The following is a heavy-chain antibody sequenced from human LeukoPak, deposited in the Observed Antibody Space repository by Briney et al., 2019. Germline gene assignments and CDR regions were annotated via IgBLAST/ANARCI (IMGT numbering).Heavy chain of an antibody. D-gene: IGHD5-24*01. CDR1: ARSISTHY. J-gene: IGHJ4*02. CDR3: AREVEMATQFDY. V-gene: IGHV4-4*07. Sequence: SETLSLTCTVSARSISTHYWSWIRQPAGKGLEWIGRISTTGSTNYNPSLKSRVTMSIDTSKNQFSLKLSSVTAADTAVYYCAREVEMATQFDYWGKGTLVTVSS. CDR2: ISTTGST.